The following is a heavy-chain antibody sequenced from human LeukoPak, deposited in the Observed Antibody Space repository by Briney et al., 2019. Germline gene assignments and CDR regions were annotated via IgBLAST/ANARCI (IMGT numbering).Heavy chain of an antibody. Sequence: SETLSLTCAVYGGSFSGYYWSWIRQPPGKGLEWIGRIYTSGSTNYNPSLKSRVTMSVDTSKNQFSLKLSSVTAADTAVYYCARVSIFGVVDYWGQGTLVTVSS. J-gene: IGHJ4*02. D-gene: IGHD3-3*01. CDR3: ARVSIFGVVDY. V-gene: IGHV4-59*10. CDR2: IYTSGST. CDR1: GGSFSGYY.